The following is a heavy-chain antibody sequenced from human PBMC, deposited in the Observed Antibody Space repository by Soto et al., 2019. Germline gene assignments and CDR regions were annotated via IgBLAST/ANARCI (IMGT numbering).Heavy chain of an antibody. V-gene: IGHV4-61*01. CDR2: AHYSRST. J-gene: IGHJ4*02. CDR1: GGSVSSDNHY. Sequence: QLQLQESGPGLVKPSETLSLTCTFSGGSVSSDNHYWTWILQPPGKGLEWIGYAHYSRSTNYNPSLKSRVTISADTYKNQLTLRLTSGTAADSAIYFCARESRPSRNLRTTCAFDHWGQGTLVTVSS. CDR3: ARESRPSRNLRTTCAFDH.